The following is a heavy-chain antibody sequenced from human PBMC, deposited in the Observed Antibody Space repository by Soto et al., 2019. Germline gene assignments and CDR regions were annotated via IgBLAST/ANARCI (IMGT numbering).Heavy chain of an antibody. CDR3: TRPLYDFWSGYLDAFDI. V-gene: IGHV3-73*01. CDR2: IRSKANSYAT. D-gene: IGHD3-3*01. Sequence: GGSLRLSCAASGFTFSGSAMHWVRQASGKGLEWVGRIRSKANSYATAYAASVKGRFTISRDDSKNTAYLQMNSLKTEDTAVYYCTRPLYDFWSGYLDAFDIWGQGTMVTVSS. CDR1: GFTFSGSA. J-gene: IGHJ3*02.